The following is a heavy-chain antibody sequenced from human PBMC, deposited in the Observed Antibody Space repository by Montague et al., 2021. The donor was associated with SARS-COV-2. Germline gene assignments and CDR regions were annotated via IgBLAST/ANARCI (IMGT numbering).Heavy chain of an antibody. CDR3: AGDDPYCTNGVCYTGNWFDP. D-gene: IGHD2-8*01. Sequence: CAISGDSVSSNSAAWNWIRQSPSRGLEWLGRTYYRSKWYNDYAVSVKSRITINPDTSKNQFSLQLNSVTPEDTAVYYCAGDDPYCTNGVCYTGNWFDPWGQGTLVTVSS. V-gene: IGHV6-1*01. CDR2: TYYRSKWYN. J-gene: IGHJ5*02. CDR1: GDSVSSNSAA.